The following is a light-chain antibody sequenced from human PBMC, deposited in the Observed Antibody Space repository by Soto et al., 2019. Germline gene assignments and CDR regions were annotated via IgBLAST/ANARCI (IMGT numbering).Light chain of an antibody. CDR3: QQSYSTPYT. CDR2: AAS. Sequence: DIQMTQSPSSLSASVGDRVTITCRASQTITSSLNWYQQKPGKAPKLLIYAASSLQSGVPSRFSGSGSGTDFSLTISSLQPEDFATYYCQQSYSTPYTFGQGAKLEI. J-gene: IGKJ2*01. CDR1: QTITSS. V-gene: IGKV1-39*01.